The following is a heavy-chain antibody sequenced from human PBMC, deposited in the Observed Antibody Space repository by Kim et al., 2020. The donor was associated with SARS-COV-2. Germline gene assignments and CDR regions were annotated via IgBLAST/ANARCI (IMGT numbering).Heavy chain of an antibody. J-gene: IGHJ3*02. CDR3: ARRLKGGDTTTI. D-gene: IGHD5-18*01. V-gene: IGHV1-8*01. Sequence: ASEKVSCKASGYTFTSYDMNWVRQATGQGLEWMGWMNPNSGNTGYAQKFQGRVTMTRNTTISTAYMELSSLRSEDTAVYYCARRLKGGDTTTIWGQGTMVTVSS. CDR1: GYTFTSYD. CDR2: MNPNSGNT.